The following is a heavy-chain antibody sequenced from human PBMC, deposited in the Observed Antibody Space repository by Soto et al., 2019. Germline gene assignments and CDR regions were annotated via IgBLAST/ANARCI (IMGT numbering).Heavy chain of an antibody. CDR1: GGTFSSYA. D-gene: IGHD6-19*01. Sequence: QVQLVQSGAEVKKPGSSVKVSCKASGGTFSSYAISWVRQAPGQGLEWMGGIIPIFGTANYAQKLQGRVTITADESTSTAYMELSSLRSEDTAVYYCARAVAPGNLYSSLGWFDPWGQGTLVTVSS. V-gene: IGHV1-69*01. J-gene: IGHJ5*02. CDR3: ARAVAPGNLYSSLGWFDP. CDR2: IIPIFGTA.